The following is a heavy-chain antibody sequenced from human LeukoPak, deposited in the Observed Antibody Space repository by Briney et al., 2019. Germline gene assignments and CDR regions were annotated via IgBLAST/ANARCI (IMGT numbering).Heavy chain of an antibody. CDR2: ISWNSGDL. V-gene: IGHV3-9*03. J-gene: IGHJ3*02. D-gene: IGHD3-10*01. CDR3: ARRSGDRAFDI. CDR1: GFTFENSA. Sequence: PGRSLRLSCAASGFTFENSAMHWVRQAPGKGLEWVSGISWNSGDLIYADSVKGRFTISRDNAKNSLYLQMNSLRLEDMALYYCARRSGDRAFDIWGRGTMVTVSS.